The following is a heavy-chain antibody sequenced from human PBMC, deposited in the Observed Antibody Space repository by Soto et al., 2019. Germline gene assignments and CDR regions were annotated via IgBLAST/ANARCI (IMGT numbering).Heavy chain of an antibody. CDR3: AKDYRGSCYDH. CDR1: GFTFSSYG. V-gene: IGHV3-30*18. J-gene: IGHJ5*02. CDR2: ISYDGSNK. D-gene: IGHD2-15*01. Sequence: GGSLRLSCAASGFTFSSYGMHWVRQAPGKGLEWVAVISYDGSNKYYADSVKGRFTISRDNSKNTLYLQMNSLRAEDTAVYYCAKDYRGSCYDHWGQGTLVTVSS.